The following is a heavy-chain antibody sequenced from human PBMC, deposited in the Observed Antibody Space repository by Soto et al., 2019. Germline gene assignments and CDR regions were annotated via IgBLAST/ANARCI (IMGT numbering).Heavy chain of an antibody. CDR2: ISPYNGNT. CDR1: GYTFTDFG. V-gene: IGHV1-18*01. CDR3: ERGRDYGDFYFDY. J-gene: IGHJ4*02. D-gene: IGHD4-17*01. Sequence: QVQLVQSGAEVKKPGASVKVSCRASGYTFTDFGISWVRQAPGQGLEWVGWISPYNGNTQYVENLQGRVTMTTDTSTNTAYMELRSLRPDDTAVYYCERGRDYGDFYFDYWGQGTLVTVSS.